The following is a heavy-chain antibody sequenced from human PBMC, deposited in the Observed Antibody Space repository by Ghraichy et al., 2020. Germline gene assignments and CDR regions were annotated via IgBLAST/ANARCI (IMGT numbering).Heavy chain of an antibody. J-gene: IGHJ2*01. CDR1: GFTFSSYW. CDR3: AVEWCTKAGAFGL. CDR2: IKQDGSEK. Sequence: GGSLRLSCAASGFTFSSYWMSWVRQAPGKGLEWVANIKQDGSEKYYVDSVKGRFTISRDNAKNLLWLQMNSLSAEDTAVYYCAVEWCTKAGAFGLWGRGTLVTVSS. D-gene: IGHD2-8*01. V-gene: IGHV3-7*03.